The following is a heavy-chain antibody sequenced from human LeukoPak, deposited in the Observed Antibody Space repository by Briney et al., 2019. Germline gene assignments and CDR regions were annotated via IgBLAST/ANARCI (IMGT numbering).Heavy chain of an antibody. Sequence: PSETLSLTCTVSGGSISSSSYYWGWIRQPPGKGPEWIGSIYYSGSTYYNPSLKSRVTISVDTSKNQFSLKLSSVTAADTAVYYCAARWDYYDSSGYHAPLDGAFDIWGQGTMVTVSS. CDR3: AARWDYYDSSGYHAPLDGAFDI. CDR1: GGSISSSSYY. J-gene: IGHJ3*02. CDR2: IYYSGST. V-gene: IGHV4-39*01. D-gene: IGHD3-22*01.